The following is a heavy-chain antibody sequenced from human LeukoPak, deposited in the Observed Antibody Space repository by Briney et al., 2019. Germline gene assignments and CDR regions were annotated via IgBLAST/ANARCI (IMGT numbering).Heavy chain of an antibody. Sequence: TGGSLRLSCAASGFTFSGYWMSWLRQAPGKGLEWVLNIKQDGTEKYYVDSVKGRFIISRDNAKNSLYLQMNSLRAEDTAVYYCARDGSGWSVYWGQGTLVTVSS. J-gene: IGHJ4*02. CDR2: IKQDGTEK. CDR1: GFTFSGYW. D-gene: IGHD6-19*01. V-gene: IGHV3-7*01. CDR3: ARDGSGWSVY.